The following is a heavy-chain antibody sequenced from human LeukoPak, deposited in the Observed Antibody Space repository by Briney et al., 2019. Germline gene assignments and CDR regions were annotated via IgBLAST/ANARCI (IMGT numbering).Heavy chain of an antibody. Sequence: GGSLRLSRVASGFTFSNYWMSWVRQAPGKGLERVANINQDGSEKYSVDSVKGRFTFSRDNAKNSLFLQMNSLRADDTAVYYCARGLWCSSTSCPLDYWGQGTLVTVSS. CDR2: INQDGSEK. CDR3: ARGLWCSSTSCPLDY. J-gene: IGHJ4*02. V-gene: IGHV3-7*01. D-gene: IGHD2-2*01. CDR1: GFTFSNYW.